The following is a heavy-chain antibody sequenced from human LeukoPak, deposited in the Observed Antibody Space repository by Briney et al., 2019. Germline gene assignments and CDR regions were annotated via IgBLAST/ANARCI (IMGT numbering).Heavy chain of an antibody. D-gene: IGHD3-10*01. CDR1: GGSIRSSNW. CDR2: IYHSGST. Sequence: PSGTLSLTCAVSGGSIRSSNWWSWVRQPPGEGLEGIGEIYHSGSTNYNPSLKSRVTISVDKSKNQFSLKLSSVTAADTAVYYCARIPNGSGSLDYWGQGTLVTVSS. V-gene: IGHV4-4*02. J-gene: IGHJ4*02. CDR3: ARIPNGSGSLDY.